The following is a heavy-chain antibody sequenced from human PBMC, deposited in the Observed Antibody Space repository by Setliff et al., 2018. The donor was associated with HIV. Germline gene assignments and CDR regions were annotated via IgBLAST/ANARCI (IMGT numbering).Heavy chain of an antibody. Sequence: KPSETLSLTCAVYGGSLSGYYWSWIRQPPGKGLEWIGEISHSGITNYNPFLKNRVSISVDTSKNQFSLKLTSVTAADTAVYYCARVPPQSAPNGAAVDAFDIWGQGTMVTVS. J-gene: IGHJ3*02. D-gene: IGHD6-13*01. CDR2: ISHSGIT. V-gene: IGHV4-34*01. CDR1: GGSLSGYY. CDR3: ARVPPQSAPNGAAVDAFDI.